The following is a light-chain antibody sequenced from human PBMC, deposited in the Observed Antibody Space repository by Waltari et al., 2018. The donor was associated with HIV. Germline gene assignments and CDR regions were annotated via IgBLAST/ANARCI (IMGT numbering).Light chain of an antibody. CDR2: AAS. Sequence: EIVLTQSPGTLSLSPGERATLSCRASQSVSSSYLAWYQQKPGQAPRLLIYAASSTATDIPARFSGSGSGTDFTLSISRLEPEDFAIYYCQQYDPSPWTFGQGTKVEIK. CDR1: QSVSSSY. V-gene: IGKV3-20*01. J-gene: IGKJ1*01. CDR3: QQYDPSPWT.